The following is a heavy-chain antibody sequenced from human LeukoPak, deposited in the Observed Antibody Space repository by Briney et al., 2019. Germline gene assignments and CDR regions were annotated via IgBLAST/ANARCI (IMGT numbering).Heavy chain of an antibody. J-gene: IGHJ6*04. CDR2: VNPNSGGT. Sequence: ASVKVSCKASGYTLTGYYMHWVRQAPGQGLEWMRWVNPNSGGTNYAQKFQGRVTMTTDTSISIAYMELSRLSSDVTAVDYSARSDDFWSGSSPLGVWGKGTTVTVAT. D-gene: IGHD3-3*01. V-gene: IGHV1-2*02. CDR3: ARSDDFWSGSSPLGV. CDR1: GYTLTGYY.